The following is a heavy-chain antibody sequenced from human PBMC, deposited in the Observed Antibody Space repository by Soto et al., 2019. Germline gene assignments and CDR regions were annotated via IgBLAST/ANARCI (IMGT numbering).Heavy chain of an antibody. D-gene: IGHD6-13*01. J-gene: IGHJ4*01. V-gene: IGHV4-31*03. Sequence: PSETLSLTCTVSGGSISSGSYHWSWIRQHPGKGLEWIGNIYYSGSSYYNPSLKSRATISIDTSKDQFSLRLGPVTAADTAVYYCARVEGSSFYFRHGHWGRRPLFTVP. CDR1: GGSISSGSYH. CDR2: IYYSGSS. CDR3: ARVEGSSFYFRHGH.